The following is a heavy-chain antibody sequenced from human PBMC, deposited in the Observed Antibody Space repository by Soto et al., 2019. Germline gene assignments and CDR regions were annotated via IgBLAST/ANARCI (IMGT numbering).Heavy chain of an antibody. CDR3: ARGLLSGGCTFSWYFDL. D-gene: IGHD2-8*01. CDR2: INAGNGNT. CDR1: GYTFTSYA. Sequence: QVQLVQSGAEVKKPGASVKVSCKAYGYTFTSYAMHWVRQAPGQRLEWMGWINAGNGNTKYSQKFQGRVTITRDTSASTAYMELSSLRSEDTAVYYCARGLLSGGCTFSWYFDLWGRGTLVTVSS. J-gene: IGHJ2*01. V-gene: IGHV1-3*01.